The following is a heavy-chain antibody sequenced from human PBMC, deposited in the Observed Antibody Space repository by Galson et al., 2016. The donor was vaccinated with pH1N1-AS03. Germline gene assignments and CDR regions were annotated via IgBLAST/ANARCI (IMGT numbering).Heavy chain of an antibody. CDR1: GFTYDVYW. J-gene: IGHJ6*02. D-gene: IGHD6-19*01. CDR2: ISYDGTSR. CDR3: ARDRGARYSSGWYKGGMDV. V-gene: IGHV3-30*03. Sequence: SLRLSCAASGFTYDVYWMTWVRQAPGKGLEWVAIISYDGTSRHYADSVKGRFTISRDNSKNTLHLQMNTLRVEDTAMYYCARDRGARYSSGWYKGGMDVWGQGTTVTVSS.